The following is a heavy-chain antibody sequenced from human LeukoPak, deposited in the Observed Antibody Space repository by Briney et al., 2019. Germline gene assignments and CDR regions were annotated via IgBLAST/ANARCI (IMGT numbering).Heavy chain of an antibody. CDR3: ARDGNYYDSSGPADY. J-gene: IGHJ4*02. V-gene: IGHV3-74*01. Sequence: GGSLRLSCAASRFTFSMYWMHCVRQAPGKGLVCVSRINSDGISTSYADSVKGRFTISRDNAKNTLYLQMNSLRAEDTAVYYCARDGNYYDSSGPADYWGQGTLVTVSS. D-gene: IGHD3-22*01. CDR1: RFTFSMYW. CDR2: INSDGIST.